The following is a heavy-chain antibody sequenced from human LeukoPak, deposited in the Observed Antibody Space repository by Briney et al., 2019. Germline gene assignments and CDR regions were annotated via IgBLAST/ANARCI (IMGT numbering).Heavy chain of an antibody. Sequence: GGSLRLSCAASGLTFSSHWMHWVRQAPGKGLVWVSRITNDGSSTTYADSVKGRFTISRDNAKNMLYLQVNSLRAEDTAVYYCATQQRGNPAYWGQGTLVTVSS. D-gene: IGHD6-25*01. V-gene: IGHV3-74*01. CDR3: ATQQRGNPAY. CDR2: ITNDGSST. CDR1: GLTFSSHW. J-gene: IGHJ4*02.